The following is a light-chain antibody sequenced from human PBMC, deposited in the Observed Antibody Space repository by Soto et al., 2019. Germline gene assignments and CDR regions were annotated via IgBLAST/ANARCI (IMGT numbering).Light chain of an antibody. CDR3: LVWHIGSYRV. CDR1: NVGSKV. J-gene: IGLJ3*02. Sequence: SYELTQPPSVSVAPGQTATISCGGNNVGSKVVHWYQQKPGQAPVLVVYDDTYRPSGIPERFSGSNSGNTATLTISRVEAGDEADYYCLVWHIGSYRVFGGGTKLTVL. CDR2: DDT. V-gene: IGLV3-21*02.